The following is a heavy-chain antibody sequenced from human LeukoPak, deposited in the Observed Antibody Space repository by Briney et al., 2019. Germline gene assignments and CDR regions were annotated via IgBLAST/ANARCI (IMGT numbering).Heavy chain of an antibody. V-gene: IGHV4-59*01. D-gene: IGHD3-9*01. J-gene: IGHJ4*02. CDR1: GGSISIYY. Sequence: SETLSLTCSVSGGSISIYYWTWIRQIPGRGLEWIGYIYYTGTTNYNPLFESRATISVDTSKNQFSLKLTSVTAADTAVYFCARGEDFERYYLAYWGQGTLVTVSS. CDR2: IYYTGTT. CDR3: ARGEDFERYYLAY.